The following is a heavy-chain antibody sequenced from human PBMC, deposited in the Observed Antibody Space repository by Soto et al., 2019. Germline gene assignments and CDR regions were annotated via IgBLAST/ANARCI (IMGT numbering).Heavy chain of an antibody. CDR3: AKLPDTILGLSVAHDAFAF. D-gene: IGHD2-2*01. V-gene: IGHV3-30*18. J-gene: IGHJ3*01. Sequence: QVQLVESGGGVVQPGKSVRLSCAASGFIFSNYAMHWVRQAPGKGLEWVADISHDGRNKYHADSAGGRFTISRDNSKNTLYLQMDSLTAEDTALYYCAKLPDTILGLSVAHDAFAFWGQGTTVTVSS. CDR1: GFIFSNYA. CDR2: ISHDGRNK.